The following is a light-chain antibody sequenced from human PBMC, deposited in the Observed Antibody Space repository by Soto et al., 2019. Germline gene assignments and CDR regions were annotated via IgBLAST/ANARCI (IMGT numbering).Light chain of an antibody. CDR2: GAS. CDR1: QSISSNY. Sequence: NVLTQSPGTLSLSPGEGATLSCRASQSISSNYLAWYHQKPGQAPRLLIYGASSRATDIPGRFRGSGSGRDFVLNISRLEPEDFGMYYCQQYSSSPRTFGQGTKVDI. J-gene: IGKJ1*01. V-gene: IGKV3-20*01. CDR3: QQYSSSPRT.